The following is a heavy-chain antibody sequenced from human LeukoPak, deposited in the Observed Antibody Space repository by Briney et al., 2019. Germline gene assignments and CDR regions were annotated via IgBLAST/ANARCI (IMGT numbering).Heavy chain of an antibody. J-gene: IGHJ4*02. V-gene: IGHV3-23*01. CDR3: AILPDIWFGEGYYFDY. Sequence: GGSLRLSCAASGFTFSSYAMSWVRQAPGKGLERVSAISGSCGSTYYEDPVKARLTISRDNSKNKLYLQMHSLRAEDTAVYYCAILPDIWFGEGYYFDYWGQGTLVTVSS. CDR1: GFTFSSYA. CDR2: ISGSCGST. D-gene: IGHD3-10*01.